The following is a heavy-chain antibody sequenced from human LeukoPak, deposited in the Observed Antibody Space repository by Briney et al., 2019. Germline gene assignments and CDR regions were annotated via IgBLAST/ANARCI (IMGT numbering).Heavy chain of an antibody. Sequence: SETLSLTCTVSGGSISTSSYYWGWIRQPPGKGLEWIASIYYSGNTYYNPSLKSRVAISIDTSKNQFSLKLSSVTAADTAVYYSARRGENWGIAFDIWGQGTMVTVSS. CDR2: IYYSGNT. V-gene: IGHV4-39*01. CDR1: GGSISTSSYY. CDR3: ARRGENWGIAFDI. D-gene: IGHD3-16*01. J-gene: IGHJ3*02.